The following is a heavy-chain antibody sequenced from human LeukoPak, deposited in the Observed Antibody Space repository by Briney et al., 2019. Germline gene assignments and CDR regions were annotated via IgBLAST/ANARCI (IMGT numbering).Heavy chain of an antibody. V-gene: IGHV1-2*02. CDR3: ARARDHIVATNFDY. D-gene: IGHD5-12*01. CDR1: GYTFTGYC. J-gene: IGHJ4*02. CDR2: INPNSGGT. Sequence: ASVKVSCKASGYTFTGYCMHWVRQAPGQGLEWMGWINPNSGGTNYAQKFQGRVTMPRDTSISTAYMELSGLRSDDTAVYYCARARDHIVATNFDYWGQGTLVTVSS.